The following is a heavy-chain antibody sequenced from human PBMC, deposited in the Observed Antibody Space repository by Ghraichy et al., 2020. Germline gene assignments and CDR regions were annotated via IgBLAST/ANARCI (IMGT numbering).Heavy chain of an antibody. CDR1: GYTFTSYG. Sequence: ASVKVSCKASGYTFTSYGISWVRQAPGQGLEWMGWISAYNGNTNYAQKLQGRVTMTTDTSTSTAYMELRSLRSDDTAVYYCARDVYVWGSYRPYGMDVWGQGTTVTVSS. D-gene: IGHD3-16*02. CDR2: ISAYNGNT. J-gene: IGHJ6*02. CDR3: ARDVYVWGSYRPYGMDV. V-gene: IGHV1-18*01.